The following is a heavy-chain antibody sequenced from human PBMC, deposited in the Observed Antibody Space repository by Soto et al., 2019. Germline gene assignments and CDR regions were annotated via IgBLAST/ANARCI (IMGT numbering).Heavy chain of an antibody. CDR1: GYTFTGYY. V-gene: IGHV1-2*02. D-gene: IGHD4-17*01. J-gene: IGHJ4*02. Sequence: QGQLVQFGAEVKKPGASVKVSCKASGYTFTGYYIHWVRQAPGQGLEWMGWINPKSGVTNYAQKFQGRVTMITDTSISTAYMELSRLRSDDTAVYYCARDMAYGDFLPALFWGQGTLVTVSS. CDR3: ARDMAYGDFLPALF. CDR2: INPKSGVT.